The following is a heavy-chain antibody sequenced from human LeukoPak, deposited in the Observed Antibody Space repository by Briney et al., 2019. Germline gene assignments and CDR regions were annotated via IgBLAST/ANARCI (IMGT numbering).Heavy chain of an antibody. J-gene: IGHJ6*03. Sequence: AASVKVSCKASGYTFTGYYMHWVRQAPGQGLEWMGWINPNSGGTNYAQKFQGRVTMTRDTSIGTAYMELSRLRSDDTAVYYCARAGLVVVPAAMRDYYMDVWGKGTTVTVSS. CDR2: INPNSGGT. D-gene: IGHD2-2*01. CDR3: ARAGLVVVPAAMRDYYMDV. V-gene: IGHV1-2*02. CDR1: GYTFTGYY.